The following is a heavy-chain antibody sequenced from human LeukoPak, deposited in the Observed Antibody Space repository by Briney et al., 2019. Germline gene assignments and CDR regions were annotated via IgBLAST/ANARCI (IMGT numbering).Heavy chain of an antibody. CDR3: ARAGIGIAAAYYYYGMDV. Sequence: SETLSLTCTASGGSISSYYWSWIRQPPGKGLEWIGYIYYSGSTNYNPSLKSRVTISVDTSKNQFSLKLSSVTAADTAVYYCARAGIGIAAAYYYYGMDVWGQGTTVTVSS. J-gene: IGHJ6*02. V-gene: IGHV4-59*01. CDR1: GGSISSYY. CDR2: IYYSGST. D-gene: IGHD6-13*01.